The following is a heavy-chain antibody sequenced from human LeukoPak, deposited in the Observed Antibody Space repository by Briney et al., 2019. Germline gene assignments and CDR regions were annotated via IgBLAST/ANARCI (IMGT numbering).Heavy chain of an antibody. CDR2: ISYSGT. CDR3: ARRTSNPVGAIDY. V-gene: IGHV4-39*01. Sequence: SETLSLTCTVSGGSISISNYYWGWIRQPPGRGLEWIGSISYSGTYYNPSLKSRLTISVDASKNHFSLNLRSVTAADTAVYYCARRTSNPVGAIDYWGQGTLVTVSS. D-gene: IGHD1-26*01. CDR1: GGSISISNYY. J-gene: IGHJ4*02.